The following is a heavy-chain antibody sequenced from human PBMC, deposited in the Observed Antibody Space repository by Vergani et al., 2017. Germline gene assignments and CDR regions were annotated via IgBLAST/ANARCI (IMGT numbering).Heavy chain of an antibody. CDR2: FDPEDGET. CDR3: AGQNQAAAGPTCFDY. CDR1: GGTFSSYA. V-gene: IGHV1-69*01. D-gene: IGHD6-25*01. J-gene: IGHJ4*02. Sequence: QVQLVQSGAEVKKPGSSVKVSCKASGGTFSSYAISWVRQAPGKGLEWMGGFDPEDGETNYTQKFQGRVTITADESTSTAYMELSSLRSEDTGVYYCAGQNQAAAGPTCFDYWGQGTLVTVSS.